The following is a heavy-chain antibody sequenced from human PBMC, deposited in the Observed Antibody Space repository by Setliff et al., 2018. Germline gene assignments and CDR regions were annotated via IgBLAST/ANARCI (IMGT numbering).Heavy chain of an antibody. V-gene: IGHV7-4-1*02. Sequence: GASVKVSCKASGYTFRSYGINWVRQAPGQGLEWMGWINTNTGNPTYAQGFTGRFVFSLDTSVTTAYLQISSLKAQDSAVYYCARDQYTSGWYGPPESYFDCWGLGILVTVSS. CDR2: INTNTGNP. D-gene: IGHD6-19*01. CDR1: GYTFRSYG. CDR3: ARDQYTSGWYGPPESYFDC. J-gene: IGHJ4*01.